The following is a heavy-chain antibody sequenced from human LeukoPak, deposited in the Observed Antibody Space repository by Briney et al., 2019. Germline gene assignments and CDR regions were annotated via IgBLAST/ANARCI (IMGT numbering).Heavy chain of an antibody. CDR1: GGSFSGYY. CDR2: INHSGST. J-gene: IGHJ4*02. CDR3: ARGGASIAARPLDY. Sequence: SETLSLTCAVYGGSFSGYYWSWTRQPPGKGLEWIGEINHSGSTNYNPSLKSRVTISVDTSKNQFSLKLSSVTAADTAVYYCARGGASIAARPLDYWGQGTLVTVSS. V-gene: IGHV4-34*01. D-gene: IGHD6-6*01.